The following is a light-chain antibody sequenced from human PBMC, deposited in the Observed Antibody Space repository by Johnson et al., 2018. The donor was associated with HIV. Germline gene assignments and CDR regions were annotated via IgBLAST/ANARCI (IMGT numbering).Light chain of an antibody. Sequence: QPVLTQPPSVSAAPGQKVTISCSGSSSNIGNNYVSWYKQLPGTAPKLLIYENNKRPSGIPDRFSGSKSGTSATLGITGLQTGAEADYYCGTWDSSLSSYVSGTGTKVTCL. CDR3: GTWDSSLSSYV. CDR2: ENN. CDR1: SSNIGNNY. J-gene: IGLJ1*01. V-gene: IGLV1-51*02.